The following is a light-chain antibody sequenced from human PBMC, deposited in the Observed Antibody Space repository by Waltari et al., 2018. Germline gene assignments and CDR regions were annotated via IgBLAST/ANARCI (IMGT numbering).Light chain of an antibody. J-gene: IGKJ1*01. CDR3: QQYKNWWT. CDR2: GAS. V-gene: IGKV3-15*01. Sequence: EPVMTQSPATLSVSPGERATLSCRASQSVSSNLAWYQQKPGQAPRLLIYGASTRATGIPARFSGTGSGTEFTLSISSLQSEDFAVYYCQQYKNWWTFGQGTKVEIK. CDR1: QSVSSN.